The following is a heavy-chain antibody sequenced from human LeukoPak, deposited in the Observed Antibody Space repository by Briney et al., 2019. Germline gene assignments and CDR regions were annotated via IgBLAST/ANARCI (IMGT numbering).Heavy chain of an antibody. CDR3: ARGRSRYSWNQKNLYFDY. CDR1: GGSCSGFY. V-gene: IGHV4-34*01. CDR2: INHSGST. D-gene: IGHD1-20*01. J-gene: IGHJ4*02. Sequence: SETLSLTCAVYGGSCSGFYWSWIRQPPGKGLEWIGEINHSGSTNYNPSLKSRVTISVDTSKNQFSLKLSSVTAADTAVYYCARGRSRYSWNQKNLYFDYWGQGTLVTVSS.